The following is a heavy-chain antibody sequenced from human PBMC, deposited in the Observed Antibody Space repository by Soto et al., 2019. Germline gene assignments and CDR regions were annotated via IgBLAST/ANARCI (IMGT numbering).Heavy chain of an antibody. CDR3: ARDQTGAYYYYGMDV. J-gene: IGHJ6*02. CDR1: GYSISSGYY. Sequence: LSLTCDVSGYSISSGYYWGWIRQPPGEGLEWIGSIHHSGKTYYNPSLKSQVSISLDTSKNRFSLRLTSVTAADTAVYYCARDQTGAYYYYGMDVWGLGTTVTVSS. V-gene: IGHV4-38-2*02. D-gene: IGHD3-10*01. CDR2: IHHSGKT.